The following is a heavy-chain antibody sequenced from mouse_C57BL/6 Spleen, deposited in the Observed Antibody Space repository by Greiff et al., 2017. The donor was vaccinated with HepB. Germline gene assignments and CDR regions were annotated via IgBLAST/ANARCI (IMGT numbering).Heavy chain of an antibody. CDR2: ISSGGDYI. Sequence: EVQVVESGEGLVKPGGSLKLSCAASGFTFSSYAMSWVRQTPEKRLEWVAYISSGGDYIYYADTVKGRFTISRDNARNTLYLQMSSLKSEDTAMYYCTRDGYSNSPFYAMDYWGQGTSVTVSS. V-gene: IGHV5-9-1*02. CDR3: TRDGYSNSPFYAMDY. CDR1: GFTFSSYA. D-gene: IGHD2-5*01. J-gene: IGHJ4*01.